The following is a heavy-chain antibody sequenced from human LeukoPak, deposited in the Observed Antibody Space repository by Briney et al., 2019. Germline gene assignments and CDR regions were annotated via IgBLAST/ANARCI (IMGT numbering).Heavy chain of an antibody. CDR2: IYYSGST. CDR3: AREKDIVVVPAAMRGAFDY. J-gene: IGHJ4*02. D-gene: IGHD2-2*01. Sequence: PSETLSLTCTVSGGSISSYYWSWIRQPPGKGLEWIGYIYYSGSTNYNPSLKSRVTISVDTSKNQFSLKLSSVTAADTAVYYCAREKDIVVVPAAMRGAFDYWGQGTLVTVSS. CDR1: GGSISSYY. V-gene: IGHV4-59*12.